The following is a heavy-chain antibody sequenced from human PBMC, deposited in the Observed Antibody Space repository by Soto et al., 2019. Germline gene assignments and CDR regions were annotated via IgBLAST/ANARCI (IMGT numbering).Heavy chain of an antibody. CDR3: ARGPIGGGAPHYLDY. CDR1: GCTFTEYY. D-gene: IGHD3-16*01. CDR2: INPRTGDT. V-gene: IGHV1-2*02. J-gene: IGHJ4*02. Sequence: QVQLVQSGAGVKKPGASVHVSCKASGCTFTEYYLYWLRQAPGQGPEWRGGINPRTGDTNQAQKFQGRLTRTRDPSHNPDSMQRHRLTSDAPAVNKCARGPIGGGAPHYLDYWAQGPLATASS.